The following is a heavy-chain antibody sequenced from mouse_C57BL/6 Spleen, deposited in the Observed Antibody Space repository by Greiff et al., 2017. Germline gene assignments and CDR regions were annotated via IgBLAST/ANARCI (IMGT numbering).Heavy chain of an antibody. CDR3: ARGIYYDYDGFAY. V-gene: IGHV1-72*01. CDR1: GYTFTSYW. J-gene: IGHJ3*01. D-gene: IGHD2-4*01. CDR2: IDPNSGDT. Sequence: VKLQQPGPELVKPGASVKLSCKASGYTFTSYWMHWVKQRPGRGLEWIGRIDPNSGDTKYNEKFKSKATLTVDKASSTAYMQLSSLTSEDSAVYYGARGIYYDYDGFAYWGQGTLVTVSA.